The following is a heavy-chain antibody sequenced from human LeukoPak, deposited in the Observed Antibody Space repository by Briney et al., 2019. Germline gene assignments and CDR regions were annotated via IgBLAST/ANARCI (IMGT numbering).Heavy chain of an antibody. CDR1: GFTFSSYW. Sequence: QPGGSLRLSCAASGFTFSSYWMHWVRRAPGKGLVWVSRINSDGSSTSYADSVKGRFTISRDNAKNTLYLQMNSLRAEDTAVYYCARDGGTAVAAFDYWGQGTLVTVSS. J-gene: IGHJ4*02. V-gene: IGHV3-74*01. CDR2: INSDGSST. D-gene: IGHD6-19*01. CDR3: ARDGGTAVAAFDY.